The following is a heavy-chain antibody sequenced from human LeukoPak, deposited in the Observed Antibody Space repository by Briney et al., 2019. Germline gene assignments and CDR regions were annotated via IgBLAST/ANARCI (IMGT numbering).Heavy chain of an antibody. V-gene: IGHV5-51*01. CDR3: ARGMYYFDY. CDR2: ISPGDSDT. Sequence: GESLKISCKGSGYSFTNYWIGWVRQMPGKGLEWMGIISPGDSDTTYSPSFQGQVTISADKSITTAYLQWSGLKASDTAMYYCARGMYYFDYWGQGTLVTVSS. CDR1: GYSFTNYW. D-gene: IGHD3-16*01. J-gene: IGHJ4*02.